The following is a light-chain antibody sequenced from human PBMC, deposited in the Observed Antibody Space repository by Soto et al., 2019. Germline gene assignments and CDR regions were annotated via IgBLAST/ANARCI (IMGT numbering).Light chain of an antibody. J-gene: IGLJ3*02. CDR1: SSDVGNYKL. Sequence: QSALTQPATVSGSPGRSITIPCTGTSSDVGNYKLVSWYQQHPGNAPKLIIFEDTRRPSGVSTRFSGSKSGNTASLTISGLQAEDEADYYCCSFAGGTSLVFGGGTKVTVL. V-gene: IGLV2-23*01. CDR3: CSFAGGTSLV. CDR2: EDT.